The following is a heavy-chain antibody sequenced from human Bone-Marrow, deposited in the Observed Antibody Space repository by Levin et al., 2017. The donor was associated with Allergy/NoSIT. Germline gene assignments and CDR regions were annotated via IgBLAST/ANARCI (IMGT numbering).Heavy chain of an antibody. D-gene: IGHD1-14*01. J-gene: IGHJ6*02. V-gene: IGHV3-21*01. CDR3: TRDHGIGRNGGYGMDV. CDR2: ISFSGAYI. Sequence: GGSLRLSCAASGFIFGDFNMNWVRQAPGKGLEWVSSISFSGAYIFYADSVKGRFTISRDNAKNSLYLQMNSLRAGDSAVYHCTRDHGIGRNGGYGMDVWGQGTTVTVSS. CDR1: GFIFGDFN.